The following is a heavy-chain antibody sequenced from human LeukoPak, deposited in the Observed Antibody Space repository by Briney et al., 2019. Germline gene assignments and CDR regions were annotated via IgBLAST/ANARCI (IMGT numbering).Heavy chain of an antibody. Sequence: GASVKVSCKVSGYTLTELSMHWVRQAPGKGLEWMGGFDPEDGETIYAQKFQGRVTMTEDTSTDTAYMELSSLRSEDTAVYYCATGPNILWFGELFDYWGQGTLVTVSS. CDR3: ATGPNILWFGELFDY. V-gene: IGHV1-24*01. D-gene: IGHD3-10*01. CDR2: FDPEDGET. J-gene: IGHJ4*02. CDR1: GYTLTELS.